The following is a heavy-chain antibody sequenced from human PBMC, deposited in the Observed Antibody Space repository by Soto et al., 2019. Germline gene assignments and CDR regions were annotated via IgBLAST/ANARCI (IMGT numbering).Heavy chain of an antibody. CDR2: INHSGST. J-gene: IGHJ5*02. Sequence: SETLSLTCAVYGGSFSGYYWSWIRQPPGKGLEWIGEINHSGSTNYNPSLKSRVTISVDTSKNQFSLKLSSVTAADTAVYYCARGQGPKGRYYGSGSYLISRGAAWYDPWGQGTLVTAPQ. D-gene: IGHD3-10*01. V-gene: IGHV4-34*01. CDR1: GGSFSGYY. CDR3: ARGQGPKGRYYGSGSYLISRGAAWYDP.